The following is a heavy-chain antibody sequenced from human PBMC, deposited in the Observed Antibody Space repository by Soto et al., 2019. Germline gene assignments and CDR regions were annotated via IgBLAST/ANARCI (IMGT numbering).Heavy chain of an antibody. CDR2: ISWNSGSI. CDR3: AKDSSWFGAPYYHYYMAV. CDR1: GFTFDDYA. Sequence: EVQLVESGGGLVQPGRCLRLYCAASGFTFDDYAMHWVRQAAGKGREWVSGISWNSGSIGYADSVKGRFTISRENAKNSLYLQMNSLRAEHTALYYCAKDSSWFGAPYYHYYMAVWGQGPKVTVPS. V-gene: IGHV3-9*01. D-gene: IGHD3-10*01. J-gene: IGHJ6*03.